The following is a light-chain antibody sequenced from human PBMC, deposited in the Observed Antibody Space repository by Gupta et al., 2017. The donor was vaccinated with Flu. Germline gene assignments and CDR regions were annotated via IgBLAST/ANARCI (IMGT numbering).Light chain of an antibody. V-gene: IGLV3-1*01. Sequence: SYELTQPPSVSVSTGQTASITCSGDTLGDKYACWYQQKPGQAPVLVIYQDSKRPSGVPVRFSAATSGNTATLPIGGTEARDDDDDYWQEWESSPVVFGGGTKLTVL. CDR1: TLGDKY. J-gene: IGLJ3*02. CDR3: QEWESSPVV. CDR2: QDS.